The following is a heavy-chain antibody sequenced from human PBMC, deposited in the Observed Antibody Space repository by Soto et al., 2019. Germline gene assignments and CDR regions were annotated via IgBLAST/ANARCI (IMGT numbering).Heavy chain of an antibody. Sequence: QVQLVQSGAEVKKPGSSVKVSCKASGGTFSSYAITWARQAPGQGLEWMGGIIPIFGTANYAQKYQGRVTITADESTSTAYMELSSLRSEDTAVYYCARRATVTKMPGWFDPWRQGSLVTVSS. V-gene: IGHV1-69*12. CDR3: ARRATVTKMPGWFDP. D-gene: IGHD4-17*01. CDR1: GGTFSSYA. J-gene: IGHJ5*02. CDR2: IIPIFGTA.